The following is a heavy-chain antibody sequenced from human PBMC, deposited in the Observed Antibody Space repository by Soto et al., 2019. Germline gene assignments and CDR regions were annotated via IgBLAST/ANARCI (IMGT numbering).Heavy chain of an antibody. CDR3: ARDSSSGLVGYFDY. D-gene: IGHD5-18*01. J-gene: IGHJ4*02. V-gene: IGHV4-59*01. CDR1: GGSISSYY. Sequence: SETLSLTCTVSGGSISSYYWSWIRQPPGKGLEWIGYIYYSGSTDYNPSLKSRVTISIDTSKNQFSLKLSSVTAADTAVYYCARDSSSGLVGYFDYWGQGTLVTVSS. CDR2: IYYSGST.